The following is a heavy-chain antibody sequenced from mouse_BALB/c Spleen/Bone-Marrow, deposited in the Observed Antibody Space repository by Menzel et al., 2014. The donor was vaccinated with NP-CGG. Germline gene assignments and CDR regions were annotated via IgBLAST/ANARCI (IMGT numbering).Heavy chain of an antibody. D-gene: IGHD3-3*01. CDR3: ARSRDVGYFDY. J-gene: IGHJ2*01. V-gene: IGHV1S135*01. CDR2: IDPYNGGT. CDR1: GYAFTSYN. Sequence: VQLQQSGPELVKPGASVKVSCKASGYAFTSYNMFWVKQSHGKSLVWIGYIDPYNGGTSYNQKFKGKATLTVDKSSSTAYMHLSSLTSEDSAVYYCARSRDVGYFDYWGQGTTLTVSS.